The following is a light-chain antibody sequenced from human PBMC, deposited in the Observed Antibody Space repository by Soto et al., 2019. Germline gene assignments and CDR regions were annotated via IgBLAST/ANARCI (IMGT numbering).Light chain of an antibody. V-gene: IGKV3-20*01. J-gene: IGKJ2*01. Sequence: EIVLTQSPGTRSLSPGERATLSCRASQSVSSSYLAWYQHKPGQAPRLLIYGASSRATGIPDRFSGSGSGTDLTLTISRLEPEDFAVYYCQQYGSSPHTFGQGTKLEIK. CDR1: QSVSSSY. CDR3: QQYGSSPHT. CDR2: GAS.